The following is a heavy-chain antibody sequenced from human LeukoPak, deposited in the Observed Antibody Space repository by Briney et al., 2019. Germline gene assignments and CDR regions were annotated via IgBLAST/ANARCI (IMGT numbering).Heavy chain of an antibody. CDR1: GVIFSTYW. Sequence: GGSLRLSCAASGVIFSTYWMNWVRQGPGKGLVWVSRINGDGGSTNYADSVKGRVTISRDNAKNTLYLQMNSLRAEETAVYYCARDLSYSFNYWGQGTRVTVSS. J-gene: IGHJ4*02. D-gene: IGHD4-11*01. V-gene: IGHV3-74*01. CDR3: ARDLSYSFNY. CDR2: INGDGGST.